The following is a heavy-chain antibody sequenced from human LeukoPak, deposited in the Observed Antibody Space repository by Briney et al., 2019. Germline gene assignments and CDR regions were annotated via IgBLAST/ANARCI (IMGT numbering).Heavy chain of an antibody. V-gene: IGHV4-34*01. CDR1: GGSFSGYY. Sequence: SETLSLTCAVYGGSFSGYYWSWIRQPPGKGLEWIGEINHSGSTNYNPSLKSRVTISVDTSKNQFSLKLSSVTAADTAVYYCARSESYSSSSWFDPWGQGTLVTVSS. CDR2: INHSGST. D-gene: IGHD6-13*01. CDR3: ARSESYSSSSWFDP. J-gene: IGHJ5*02.